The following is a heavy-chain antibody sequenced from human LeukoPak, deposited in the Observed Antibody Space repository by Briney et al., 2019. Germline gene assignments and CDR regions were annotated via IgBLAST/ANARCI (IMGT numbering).Heavy chain of an antibody. CDR3: ASHSSSWYGFDY. J-gene: IGHJ4*02. Sequence: GGSLRLSCAASGFTVSSNHMSWVRQGPGKGLEWVSVVYSGGSTYYADSVRGRFTISRDNSKNTLYLQMNSLRAEDTAVYYCASHSSSWYGFDYWGQGTLVTVSS. CDR1: GFTVSSNH. CDR2: VYSGGST. D-gene: IGHD6-13*01. V-gene: IGHV3-53*01.